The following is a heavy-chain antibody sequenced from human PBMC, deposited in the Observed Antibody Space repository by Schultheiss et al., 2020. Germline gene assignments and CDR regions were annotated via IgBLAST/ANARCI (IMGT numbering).Heavy chain of an antibody. CDR2: IYYSGST. D-gene: IGHD3-9*01. J-gene: IGHJ6*03. V-gene: IGHV4-39*07. CDR3: ARAIYDILTGYYYYYYYRDV. Sequence: SETLSLTCTVSGGSISSSGYYWGWIRQPPGKGLEWIGNIYYSGSTYYNPSLKSRVTISVDTSKNQFSLKLSSVTAADTAVYYCARAIYDILTGYYYYYYYRDVWGQGTTVNGYS. CDR1: GGSISSSGYY.